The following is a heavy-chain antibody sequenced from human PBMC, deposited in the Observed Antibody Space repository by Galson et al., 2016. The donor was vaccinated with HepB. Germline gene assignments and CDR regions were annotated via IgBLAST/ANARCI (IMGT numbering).Heavy chain of an antibody. CDR3: VTGGGNYGFDF. CDR2: IRRQSDGGTS. D-gene: IGHD1-26*01. Sequence: SLRLSCAASGINFNVAWMNWVRQVPGKGLEWVGRIRRQSDGGTSDYAAPVKGRIVLPREDSQNMLFLQMNSLKTEDTAVYYCVTGGGNYGFDFGGQGALVTVSS. V-gene: IGHV3-15*07. J-gene: IGHJ4*02. CDR1: GINFNVAW.